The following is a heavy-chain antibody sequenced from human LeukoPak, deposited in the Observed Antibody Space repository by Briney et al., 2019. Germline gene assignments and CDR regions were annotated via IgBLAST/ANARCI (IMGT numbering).Heavy chain of an antibody. CDR1: GFTFSNYW. Sequence: GGSLRLSCAASGFTFSNYWMHWVRQAPGKGLEWVSVIYSGGSTDYADSVKGRVTISRDNSKNRLFLQMKSLRAEDTAVYYCARVAAAGGYYFDYWGQGTLVTVSS. J-gene: IGHJ4*02. CDR3: ARVAAAGGYYFDY. V-gene: IGHV3-66*01. CDR2: IYSGGST. D-gene: IGHD6-13*01.